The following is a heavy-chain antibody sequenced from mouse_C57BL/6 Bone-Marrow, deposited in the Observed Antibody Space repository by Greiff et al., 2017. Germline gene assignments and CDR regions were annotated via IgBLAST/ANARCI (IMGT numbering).Heavy chain of an antibody. CDR2: INYDGSSN. CDR3: AREEGNYPFAY. D-gene: IGHD2-1*01. Sequence: EVKLVESEGGLVQPGSSMKLSCTASGFTFTDYYMDWVRQVPGKGLEWVGNINYDGSSNYYLDFLKSRFIISRDNAKNTLYLQLSSLKSEDTATYYCAREEGNYPFAYWGQGTLVTVSA. J-gene: IGHJ3*01. V-gene: IGHV5-16*01. CDR1: GFTFTDYY.